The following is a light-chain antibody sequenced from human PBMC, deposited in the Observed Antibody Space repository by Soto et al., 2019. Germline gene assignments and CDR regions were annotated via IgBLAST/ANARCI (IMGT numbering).Light chain of an antibody. CDR3: CSYAGSSTLYV. CDR2: EVN. V-gene: IGLV2-23*02. Sequence: QSVLTQPASGSGSPGQSITMSCPGSNSDIGTYNLVSWHQQHPGKAPKLMIYEVNKRPSGVSDRFSGSKSGNTASLTISGLQAEDEADYYCCSYAGSSTLYVFGTGTKATVL. CDR1: NSDIGTYNL. J-gene: IGLJ1*01.